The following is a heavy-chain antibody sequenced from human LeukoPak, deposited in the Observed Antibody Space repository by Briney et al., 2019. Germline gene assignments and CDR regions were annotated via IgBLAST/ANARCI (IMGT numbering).Heavy chain of an antibody. CDR3: ARDSSEFRSLLFH. Sequence: ASVKVSCTASGGIFSRHTISWVRQSPGQGLEWMGGITPMFGTSNYAQKFQGRVTITADESTSTAYMELSSLRSEDTAVYYCARDSSEFRSLLFHWGQGTLVTVSS. V-gene: IGHV1-69*13. J-gene: IGHJ1*01. D-gene: IGHD1-14*01. CDR1: GGIFSRHT. CDR2: ITPMFGTS.